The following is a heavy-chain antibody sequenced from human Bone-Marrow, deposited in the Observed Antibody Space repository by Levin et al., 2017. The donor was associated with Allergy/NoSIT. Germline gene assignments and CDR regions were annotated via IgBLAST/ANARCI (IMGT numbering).Heavy chain of an antibody. J-gene: IGHJ3*02. D-gene: IGHD2-8*02. CDR3: ARHRTGNQNDACDI. V-gene: IGHV5-51*01. CDR1: GSSFTSSW. CDR2: FYPGDSDT. Sequence: GGSLRLSCKASGSSFTSSWIGGVRQTPGRGLEWMGTFYPGDSDTKYNPSLKGQVTISVDKSISTAYLQWSSLKASVTAVYSCARHRTGNQNDACDIWGQGTMVTVSS.